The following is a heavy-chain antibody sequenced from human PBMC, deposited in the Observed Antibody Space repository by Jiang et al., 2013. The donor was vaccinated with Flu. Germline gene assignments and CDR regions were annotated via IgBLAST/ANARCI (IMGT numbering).Heavy chain of an antibody. CDR1: GSVQWLL. Sequence: GSVQWLLLELDPPAPRKGLEWIGEINHSGSTNYNPSLKSRVTISVDTSKNQFSLKLSSVTAADTAVYYCARGCGRMRGYYYYGMDVWGKGTTVTVSS. D-gene: IGHD2-21*01. CDR3: ARGCGRMRGYYYYGMDV. V-gene: IGHV4-34*01. CDR2: INHSGST. J-gene: IGHJ6*04.